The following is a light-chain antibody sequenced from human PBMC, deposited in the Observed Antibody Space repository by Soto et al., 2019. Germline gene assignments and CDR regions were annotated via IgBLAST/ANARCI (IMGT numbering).Light chain of an antibody. J-gene: IGKJ1*01. CDR1: QGIGND. CDR2: AAS. V-gene: IGKV1-17*01. CDR3: LQHNSYPRT. Sequence: DIQMTQSPSSLSASVGDRVTITCRASQGIGNDLGWYQQIPGKAPNRLIYAASTLQSGVPSRFSGSGSGTEFTLTISSLQPEDFTTYYCLQHNSYPRTFGQGTKVEIK.